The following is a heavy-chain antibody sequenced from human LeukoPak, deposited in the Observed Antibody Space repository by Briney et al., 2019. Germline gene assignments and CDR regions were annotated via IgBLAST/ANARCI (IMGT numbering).Heavy chain of an antibody. CDR3: ATIAVAGYYFDY. V-gene: IGHV4-34*01. D-gene: IGHD6-19*01. Sequence: SETLSLTCAVYGGSFSGYYWSWIRQPPGKGLEWIGEINHSGSTNYNPSLKSRVTISVDTSKNQFSLKLSSVTATDTAVYYCATIAVAGYYFDYWGQGTLVTVSS. CDR2: INHSGST. CDR1: GGSFSGYY. J-gene: IGHJ4*02.